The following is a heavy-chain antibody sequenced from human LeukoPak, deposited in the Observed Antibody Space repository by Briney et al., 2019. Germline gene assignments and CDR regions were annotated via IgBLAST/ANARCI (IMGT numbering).Heavy chain of an antibody. J-gene: IGHJ4*02. CDR1: GFTFSSYA. D-gene: IGHD2-15*01. V-gene: IGHV3-23*01. Sequence: GGSLRLSXAASGFTFSSYAMSWVRQAPGKGLEWVSAISGSGGSTYYADSVKGRFTISRDNSKNTLYLQMNSLRAEDTAVYYCAKDLGALIDIVVVVAATCDYWGQGTLVTVSS. CDR3: AKDLGALIDIVVVVAATCDY. CDR2: ISGSGGST.